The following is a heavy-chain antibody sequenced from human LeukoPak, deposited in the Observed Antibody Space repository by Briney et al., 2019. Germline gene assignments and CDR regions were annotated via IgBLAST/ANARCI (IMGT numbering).Heavy chain of an antibody. V-gene: IGHV3-23*01. CDR3: AKEPTAVTAPY. Sequence: PGGSLRLSCAASGFTFSSYAMSWVRQAPGKGLEWVSAISGSGGSAYYADSVTGRFTISRDNTKNTLYQQMNSLRAEDTAVYYCAKEPTAVTAPYWGQGTLVTVSS. CDR2: ISGSGGSA. D-gene: IGHD4-17*01. J-gene: IGHJ4*02. CDR1: GFTFSSYA.